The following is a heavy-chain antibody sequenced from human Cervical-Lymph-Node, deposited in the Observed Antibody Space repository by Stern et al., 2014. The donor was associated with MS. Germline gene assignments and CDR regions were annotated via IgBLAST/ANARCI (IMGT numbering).Heavy chain of an antibody. Sequence: VQLEESGSEVKKPGASVKVSCKASEYTHNNYLIYWVRPAPGQRPDWMGVINPSGATNYAQKVQDRVTMTTDASTSTFYMELSRLRSEDTAVYYCAVRYCSGGRCYSVPDVWGQGTTVIVSS. D-gene: IGHD2-15*01. CDR3: AVRYCSGGRCYSVPDV. CDR1: EYTHNNYL. J-gene: IGHJ6*02. V-gene: IGHV1-46*02. CDR2: INPSGAT.